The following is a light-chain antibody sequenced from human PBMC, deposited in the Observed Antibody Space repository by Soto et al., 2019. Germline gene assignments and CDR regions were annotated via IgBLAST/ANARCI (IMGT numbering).Light chain of an antibody. CDR3: MQALQAQYT. V-gene: IGKV2-28*01. J-gene: IGKJ2*01. CDR2: LGS. Sequence: DIVMTQSPLSLPVTPGEPASISCRSSQSLLHSNGYNYLDWYLQKLGQSPQLLIYLGSNQGYGVADKVSGRGSGTDFTLKISRVEAEDVGFYYCMQALQAQYTFGQGTKLEIK. CDR1: QSLLHSNGYNY.